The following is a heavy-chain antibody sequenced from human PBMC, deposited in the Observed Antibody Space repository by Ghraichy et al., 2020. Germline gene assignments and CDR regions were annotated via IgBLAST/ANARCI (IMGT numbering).Heavy chain of an antibody. CDR2: ISWNSGSF. CDR3: AKGSIEAVWGPLDY. J-gene: IGHJ4*02. Sequence: GGSLRLSCAASGFTFDDYAMHWVRQTPGKGLEWVSGISWNSGSFGYVDSVKGRFTISRDNAKNSLYLQMNSLRAEDMALYYCAKGSIEAVWGPLDYWGQGTLVTVSS. D-gene: IGHD6-13*01. V-gene: IGHV3-9*03. CDR1: GFTFDDYA.